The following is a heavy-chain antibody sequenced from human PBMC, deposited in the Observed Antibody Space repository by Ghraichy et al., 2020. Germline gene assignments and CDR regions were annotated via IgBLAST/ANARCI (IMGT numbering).Heavy chain of an antibody. CDR1: GGSFSGYY. J-gene: IGHJ4*02. V-gene: IGHV4-34*01. CDR3: ARGRSYYYGSGSYFDY. Sequence: SQTLSLTCAVYGGSFSGYYWSWIRQPPGKGLEWIGEINHSGSTNYNPSLKSRVTISVDTSKNQFSLKLSSVTAADTAVYYCARGRSYYYGSGSYFDYWGQGTLVTVSS. CDR2: INHSGST. D-gene: IGHD3-10*01.